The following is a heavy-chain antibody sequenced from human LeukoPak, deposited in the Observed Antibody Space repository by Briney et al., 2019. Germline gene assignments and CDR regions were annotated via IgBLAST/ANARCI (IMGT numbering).Heavy chain of an antibody. CDR1: GFTFSSYD. Sequence: AGGSLRLSCAASGFTFSSYDMHWVRQATGKGLERVSAIGTAGDTYYPGSVKGRFTISRENAKNSLYLQMNSLRAGDTAVYYCARGSVGYYGSGSNWFDPWGQGTLVTVSS. V-gene: IGHV3-13*01. J-gene: IGHJ5*02. CDR3: ARGSVGYYGSGSNWFDP. D-gene: IGHD3-10*01. CDR2: IGTAGDT.